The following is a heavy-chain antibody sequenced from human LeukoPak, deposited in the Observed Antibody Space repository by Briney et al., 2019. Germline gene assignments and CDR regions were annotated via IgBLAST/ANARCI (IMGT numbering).Heavy chain of an antibody. J-gene: IGHJ4*02. D-gene: IGHD2-15*01. CDR2: ISGSGGST. Sequence: GGSLRLSCAASGFTFSNCAMSWVRQAPGRGLEWVSAISGSGGSTYYADSVKGRFTISRDNSKNTLHLQMNSLRAEDTAVYQCARQLGYCSDGSCYFDFWGQGTLVTVSS. V-gene: IGHV3-23*01. CDR1: GFTFSNCA. CDR3: ARQLGYCSDGSCYFDF.